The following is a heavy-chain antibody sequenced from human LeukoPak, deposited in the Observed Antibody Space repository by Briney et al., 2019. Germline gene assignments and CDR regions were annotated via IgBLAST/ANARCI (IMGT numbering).Heavy chain of an antibody. D-gene: IGHD3-22*01. CDR3: AGDYYDSGLSSFDY. CDR2: SGKKADSYTT. CDR1: GFTFSDHY. V-gene: IGHV3-72*01. Sequence: PGGSLRLSCAASGFTFSDHYMDWVRQAPGKGLEWVGRSGKKADSYTTDYAASVKGRFTVSRDDSKNSLYLQVNSLRAEDTALYYCAGDYYDSGLSSFDYWGQGTLVTVSS. J-gene: IGHJ4*02.